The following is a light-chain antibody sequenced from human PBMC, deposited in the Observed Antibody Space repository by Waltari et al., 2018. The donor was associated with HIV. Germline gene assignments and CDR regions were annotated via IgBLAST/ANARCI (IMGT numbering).Light chain of an antibody. V-gene: IGLV3-21*04. CDR3: QVWDSSSDAYV. CDR1: NIGRKR. J-gene: IGLJ1*01. Sequence: SYVLAQPPPVSVAPGTTARITCGGNNIGRKRVHWYQQKPGQAPVVVIYYDSDRPSGIPERFSGSNSGNTATLTISRVEAGDEADYYCQVWDSSSDAYVFGTGTKVTVL. CDR2: YDS.